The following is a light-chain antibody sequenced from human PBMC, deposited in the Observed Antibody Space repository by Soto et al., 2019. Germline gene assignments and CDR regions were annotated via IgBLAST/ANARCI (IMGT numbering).Light chain of an antibody. J-gene: IGKJ1*01. CDR1: QSISTW. CDR3: QQYSTYSRA. V-gene: IGKV1-5*03. Sequence: DIPMTQSPSTLSASVGDRVTITCRASQSISTWLAWYQQKPGKAPKLLIYKASSLESGVPSRFSGSASGTEFTLTISSLQPDDFATYYCQQYSTYSRAFGQGTKVEIK. CDR2: KAS.